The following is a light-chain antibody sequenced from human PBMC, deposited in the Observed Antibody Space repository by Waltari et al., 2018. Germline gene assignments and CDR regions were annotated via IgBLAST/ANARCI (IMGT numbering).Light chain of an antibody. CDR3: QQHYSLPIT. CDR2: DSS. CDR1: QGINNF. V-gene: IGKV1-33*01. J-gene: IGKJ5*01. Sequence: DIQMTQSHSSLSASVGDRVTITCQASQGINNFLNWYQQRPGKAPALLIYDSSNLETGVPSRFSGSGSWTDFTFTISSVQPEDIATYYCQQHYSLPITFGQGTRLEIK.